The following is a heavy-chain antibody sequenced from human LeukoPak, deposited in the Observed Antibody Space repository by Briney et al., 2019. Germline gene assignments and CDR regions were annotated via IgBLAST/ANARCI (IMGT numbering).Heavy chain of an antibody. CDR3: PRSPDYGPFRFRGVFNI. V-gene: IGHV4-30-2*01. J-gene: IGHJ3*02. CDR2: IYHSGST. D-gene: IGHD4-17*01. Sequence: SQTLSLTCAVSGGSISSGDYSWSWIRQPPGKGLEWIGYIYHSGSTYYNSSLNSRVTMSVDRSKNQFSLQLRSVTAADTAMYFCPRSPDYGPFRFRGVFNIWGKGKMATVS. CDR1: GGSISSGDYS.